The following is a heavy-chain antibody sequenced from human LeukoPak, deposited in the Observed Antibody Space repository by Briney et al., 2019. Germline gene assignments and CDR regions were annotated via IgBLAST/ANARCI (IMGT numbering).Heavy chain of an antibody. CDR1: GGSISNYY. V-gene: IGHV4-34*01. J-gene: IGHJ4*02. D-gene: IGHD3-3*01. Sequence: PSETLSLTCTVSGGSISNYYWSWIRQPPGKGLEWIGEINHSGSTNYNPSLKSRVTISVDTSKNQFSLKLSSVTAADTAVYYCARHLIFGVVRTLDYWGQGTLVTVSS. CDR2: INHSGST. CDR3: ARHLIFGVVRTLDY.